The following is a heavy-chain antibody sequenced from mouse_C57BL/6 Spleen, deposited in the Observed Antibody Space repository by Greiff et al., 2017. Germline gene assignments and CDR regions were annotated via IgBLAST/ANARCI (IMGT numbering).Heavy chain of an antibody. CDR3: TRDKGVLDAMDY. J-gene: IGHJ4*01. Sequence: EVQLVESGEGLVKPGGSLKLSCAASGFTFSSYAMSWVRQTPEKRLEWVAYISSGGDYIYYADTVKGRFTISRDNARNTLYLQMSSLKSEDTAMYYCTRDKGVLDAMDYWGQGTSVTVSS. CDR2: ISSGGDYI. CDR1: GFTFSSYA. V-gene: IGHV5-9-1*02. D-gene: IGHD2-14*01.